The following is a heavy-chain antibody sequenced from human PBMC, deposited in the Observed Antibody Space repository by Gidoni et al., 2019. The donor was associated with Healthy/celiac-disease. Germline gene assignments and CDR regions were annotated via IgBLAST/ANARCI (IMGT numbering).Heavy chain of an antibody. J-gene: IGHJ5*02. CDR1: GFTFSSYA. V-gene: IGHV3-23*01. CDR2: ISGSGGST. CDR3: AKNGAVAGIHWFDP. D-gene: IGHD6-19*01. Sequence: EVQLLESGGGLVQPGGSLRLSCAASGFTFSSYAMSWVRQAPGKGLEWVPAISGSGGSTYYADSVQGRFTISRDNSKNTLYLQMNSLRAEDTAVYYCAKNGAVAGIHWFDPWGQGTLVTVSS.